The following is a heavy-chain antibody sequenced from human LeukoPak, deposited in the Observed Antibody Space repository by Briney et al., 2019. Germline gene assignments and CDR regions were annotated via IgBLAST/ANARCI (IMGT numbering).Heavy chain of an antibody. J-gene: IGHJ4*02. CDR1: GGSINSHY. Sequence: PSETLSLTCSVSGGSINSHYWSWIRQPAGKGLEWIGRIYTSGSTNYNPSLKSRVTMSVDTSKNQFSLKLSSVTAADTAVYYCAREIGSGWFDYWGQGTLVTVSS. CDR3: AREIGSGWFDY. D-gene: IGHD6-19*01. V-gene: IGHV4-4*07. CDR2: IYTSGST.